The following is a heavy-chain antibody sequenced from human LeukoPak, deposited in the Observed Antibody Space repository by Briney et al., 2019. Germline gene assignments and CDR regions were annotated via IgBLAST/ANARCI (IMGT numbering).Heavy chain of an antibody. D-gene: IGHD5-18*01. CDR1: GFTFSSYA. V-gene: IGHV3-30*04. CDR2: ISYDGSNK. CDR3: ARENKDTAIETEPQTFDY. J-gene: IGHJ4*02. Sequence: GGSLRLSCAASGFTFSSYAMHWVRQAPGKGLEWVAVISYDGSNKYYADSVKGRFTISRDNSKNTLYLQMNSLRAEDTAVYYCARENKDTAIETEPQTFDYWGQGTLVTVSS.